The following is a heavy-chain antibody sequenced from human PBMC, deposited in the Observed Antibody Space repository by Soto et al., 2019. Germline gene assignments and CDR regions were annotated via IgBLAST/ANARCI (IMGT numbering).Heavy chain of an antibody. CDR2: ISSSSSYT. CDR1: GFTISDYY. CDR3: ARYCSGGSCYPEYFQH. D-gene: IGHD2-15*01. V-gene: IGHV3-11*03. Sequence: GGSLRLSCAASGFTISDYYMSWIRQAPGKGLEWVSYISSSSSYTNYADSVKGRFTISRDNAKNSLYLQMNSLRAEDTAVYYCARYCSGGSCYPEYFQHWGQGTLVTVSS. J-gene: IGHJ1*01.